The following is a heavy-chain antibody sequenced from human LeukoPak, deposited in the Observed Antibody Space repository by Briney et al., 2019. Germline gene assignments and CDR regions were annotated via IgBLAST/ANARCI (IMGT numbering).Heavy chain of an antibody. Sequence: GSSVKVSCKASGDTFSIYALSWVRQAPGQGLEWMGGIIPIFGTANYAQKFQGRVTITADESTSTAYMELSSLRSEDTAVYYCARVDTAMVTGAFDIWGQGTMVTVSS. V-gene: IGHV1-69*01. CDR1: GDTFSIYA. CDR3: ARVDTAMVTGAFDI. CDR2: IIPIFGTA. J-gene: IGHJ3*02. D-gene: IGHD5-18*01.